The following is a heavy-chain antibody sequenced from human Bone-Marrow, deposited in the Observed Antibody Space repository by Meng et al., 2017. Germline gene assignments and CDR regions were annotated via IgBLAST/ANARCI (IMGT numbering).Heavy chain of an antibody. CDR3: ARVVSRYCSGGSCFFDY. CDR1: GYPFTSYG. J-gene: IGHJ4*02. V-gene: IGHV1-18*01. Sequence: VQRGRSGGEVKRPGGSGKVSCKASGYPFTSYGIGWVRQAPGQGLEWMGWISAYNGNTNYAQKLQGRVTMTTDTSTSTAYMELRSLRSDDTAVYYCARVVSRYCSGGSCFFDYWGQGTLVTVSS. D-gene: IGHD2-15*01. CDR2: ISAYNGNT.